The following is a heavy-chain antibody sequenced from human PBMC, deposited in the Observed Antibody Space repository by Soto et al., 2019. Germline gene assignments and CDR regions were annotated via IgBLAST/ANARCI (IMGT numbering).Heavy chain of an antibody. D-gene: IGHD6-13*01. J-gene: IGHJ4*02. CDR1: GYTFTSYG. V-gene: IGHV1-18*01. Sequence: VASVKVSCKASGYTFTSYGISWVRQAPGQGLEWMGWISAYNGNTNYAQKLQGRVTMTTDTSTSTAYMELRSLRSDDTAVYYCARGRYLSSQLHFDYWGQGTLVTVSS. CDR3: ARGRYLSSQLHFDY. CDR2: ISAYNGNT.